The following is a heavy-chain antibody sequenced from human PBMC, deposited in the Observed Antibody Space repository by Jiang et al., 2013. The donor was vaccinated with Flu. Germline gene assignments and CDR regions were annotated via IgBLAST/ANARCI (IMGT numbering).Heavy chain of an antibody. CDR1: GDSVSSNSAT. V-gene: IGHV6-1*01. J-gene: IGHJ4*02. CDR2: TYYRSKWYN. D-gene: IGHD1-26*01. CDR3: ARGGVAATTDNFDY. Sequence: SQTLSLTCAISGDSVSSNSATWNWIRQSPSRGLEWLGRTYYRSKWYNDYAVSVKSRVTINPETSKNHFSLQLNSVTPEDTAVYYCARGGVAATTDNFDYWAREPWSPSPQ.